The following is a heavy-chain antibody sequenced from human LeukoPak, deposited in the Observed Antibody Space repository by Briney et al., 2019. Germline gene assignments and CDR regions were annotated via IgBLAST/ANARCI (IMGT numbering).Heavy chain of an antibody. CDR2: IYYSGST. CDR1: GGSISSSSYY. J-gene: IGHJ1*01. Sequence: SETLSLTCTVSGGSISSSSYYWGWIRQPPGKGLEWIGSIYYSGSTYYNPSLKSRVTISVHTSKNQFSLKLSSVTAADTAVYYYARRGPHLQHWGQGTLVTVSS. D-gene: IGHD3/OR15-3a*01. V-gene: IGHV4-39*01. CDR3: ARRGPHLQH.